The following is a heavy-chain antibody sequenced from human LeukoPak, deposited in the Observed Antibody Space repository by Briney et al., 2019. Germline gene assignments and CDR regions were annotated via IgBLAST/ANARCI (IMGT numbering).Heavy chain of an antibody. CDR2: IKQDGSEK. Sequence: GSLRLSCAASGFTFSSYWMSWVRQAPGKGLEWVANIKQDGSEKYYVDSVKGRFTISRDNAKNSLYLQMNSLRAEDTAVYYCARVDGRFLEWLLWEYYFDYWGQGTLVTVSS. J-gene: IGHJ4*02. CDR1: GFTFSSYW. D-gene: IGHD3-3*01. CDR3: ARVDGRFLEWLLWEYYFDY. V-gene: IGHV3-7*01.